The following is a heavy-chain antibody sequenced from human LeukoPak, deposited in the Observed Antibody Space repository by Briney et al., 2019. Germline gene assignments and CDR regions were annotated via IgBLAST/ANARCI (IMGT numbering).Heavy chain of an antibody. D-gene: IGHD6-13*01. CDR2: ISGSGGST. Sequence: GGSLRLSCAASGFTFGSYAMSWVRQAPGKGLEWVSAISGSGGSTYYADSVKGRFTISRDNSKNSLYLQMNSLRAEDTAVFYCARGGARSSSYHYYGMDVWGLGTTVTVSS. V-gene: IGHV3-23*01. J-gene: IGHJ6*02. CDR1: GFTFGSYA. CDR3: ARGGARSSSYHYYGMDV.